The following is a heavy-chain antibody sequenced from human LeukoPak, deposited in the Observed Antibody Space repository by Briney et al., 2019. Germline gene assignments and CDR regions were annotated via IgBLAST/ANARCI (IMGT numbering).Heavy chain of an antibody. J-gene: IGHJ4*02. Sequence: SETLSLTCTVSGGSINSYYWTWIRQSAEKGLEWIGRIHFSGSTNYNPALKSRVAISLDDSKNQFSLKLRSVTAADTAVYYCARDSSPLAWWGQGTLVTVSS. CDR1: GGSINSYY. CDR2: IHFSGST. V-gene: IGHV4-4*07. CDR3: ARDSSPLAW. D-gene: IGHD6-13*01.